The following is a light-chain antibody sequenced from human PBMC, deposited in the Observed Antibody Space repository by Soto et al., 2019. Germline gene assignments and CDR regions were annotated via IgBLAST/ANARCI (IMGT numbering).Light chain of an antibody. Sequence: QSALTQPRSVSGSPGQSVTIACTGTSTDVGAYDYVSWYQQHPGKAPKLMIYNVYKRPSGVPDRFSGSKSGNTASLTISGLQADDEADYYCSSYAGNYILFGGGTKLTVL. V-gene: IGLV2-11*01. J-gene: IGLJ2*01. CDR1: STDVGAYDY. CDR2: NVY. CDR3: SSYAGNYIL.